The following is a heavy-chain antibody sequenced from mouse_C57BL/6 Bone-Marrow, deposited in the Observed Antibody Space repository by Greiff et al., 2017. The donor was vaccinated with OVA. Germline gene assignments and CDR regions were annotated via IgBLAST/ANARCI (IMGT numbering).Heavy chain of an antibody. D-gene: IGHD2-4*01. Sequence: QVHVKQPGAELVRPGSSVKLSCKASGYTFTSYWMHWVKQRPIQGLEWIGNIDPSDSETHYNQKFKDKATLTVDKSSSTAYMQLSSLTSEDSAVYYCAREGLRYFDVWGTGTTVTVSS. V-gene: IGHV1-52*01. CDR2: IDPSDSET. CDR1: GYTFTSYW. J-gene: IGHJ1*03. CDR3: AREGLRYFDV.